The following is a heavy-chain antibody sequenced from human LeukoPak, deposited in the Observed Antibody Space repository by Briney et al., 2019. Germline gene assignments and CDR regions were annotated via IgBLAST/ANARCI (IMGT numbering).Heavy chain of an antibody. CDR2: IGASGEST. V-gene: IGHV3-23*01. Sequence: GGSLSLSCAASGFTFSVAAMTWVRQAPGKGLEWVSLIGASGESTYYADSVKGRFTISRDNSKNTLSLQMNSLRVEDTAMYFCAKDIQLSTWGLGTMVTVSS. CDR1: GFTFSVAA. CDR3: AKDIQLST. D-gene: IGHD5-24*01. J-gene: IGHJ3*01.